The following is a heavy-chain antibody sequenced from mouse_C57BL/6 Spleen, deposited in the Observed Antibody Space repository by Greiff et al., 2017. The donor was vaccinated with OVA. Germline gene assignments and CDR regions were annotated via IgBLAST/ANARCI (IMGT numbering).Heavy chain of an antibody. J-gene: IGHJ3*01. V-gene: IGHV2-9*01. CDR1: GFSLTSYG. Sequence: VQLKESGPGLVAPSQSLYITCTVSGFSLTSYGVDWVRQPPGKGLEWLGVIWGGGSNNSNSAHMSRLSIIKDNSKSQVFLKMNSLQTDDTAMDYCAKRGYGSSSAWFAYWGQGTLVTVSA. CDR2: IWGGGSN. CDR3: AKRGYGSSSAWFAY. D-gene: IGHD1-1*01.